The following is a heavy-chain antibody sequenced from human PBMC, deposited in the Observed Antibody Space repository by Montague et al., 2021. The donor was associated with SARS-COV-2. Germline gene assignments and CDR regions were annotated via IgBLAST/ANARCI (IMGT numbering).Heavy chain of an antibody. D-gene: IGHD3-3*01. J-gene: IGHJ3*02. CDR2: ISGSGGST. V-gene: IGHV3-23*01. CDR3: AKDPARVTIFGVVIIESIALDI. CDR1: GFTFSSYA. Sequence: SLRLSCAASGFTFSSYAMSWVRQAPGKGLEWVSAISGSGGSTYYADSVKGRFTISRDNSKNTLYPQMNSLRAEDTAVYYRAKDPARVTIFGVVIIESIALDIWDQGTMVTVSS.